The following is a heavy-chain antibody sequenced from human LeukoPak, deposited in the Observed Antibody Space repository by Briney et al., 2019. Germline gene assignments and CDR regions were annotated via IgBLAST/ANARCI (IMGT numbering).Heavy chain of an antibody. V-gene: IGHV4-31*03. CDR1: GGSISSGGYY. J-gene: IGHJ4*02. D-gene: IGHD2-15*01. CDR2: IYYSGST. CDR3: ARVWAATADY. Sequence: SETLSLTCTVSGGSISSGGYYWSWIRQHPGKGLEWIGYIYYSGSTYYNPSLKSRVTISVDTSKNQSSLKLSSVTAADTAVYYCARVWAATADYWGQGTLVTVSS.